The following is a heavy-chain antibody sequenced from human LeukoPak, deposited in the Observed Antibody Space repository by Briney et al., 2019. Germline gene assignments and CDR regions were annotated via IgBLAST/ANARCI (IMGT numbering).Heavy chain of an antibody. CDR2: ISSSSSYI. D-gene: IGHD5-12*01. CDR1: GFTFSSYS. CDR3: AKWSGYGDY. V-gene: IGHV3-21*04. J-gene: IGHJ4*02. Sequence: SGGSLRLSCAASGFTFSSYSMNWVRQAPGKGLEWVSSISSSSSYIYYADSVKGRFTISRDNSKNTVYLQMNSLRPEGTAVYYCAKWSGYGDYWGQGTLVTVSS.